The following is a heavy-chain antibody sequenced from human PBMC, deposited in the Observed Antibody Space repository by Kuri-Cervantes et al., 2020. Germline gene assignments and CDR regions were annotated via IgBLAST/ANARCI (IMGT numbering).Heavy chain of an antibody. Sequence: LSLTCAASGFTFSSYGMHWVRQAPGKGLEWVAVIWYDGSNKYYADSVKGRFTISRDNSKNTLYLQMNSLRAEDTAVYYCARDFSYYDSSGYGYWGQGTMVTVSS. CDR2: IWYDGSNK. D-gene: IGHD3-22*01. J-gene: IGHJ4*02. CDR3: ARDFSYYDSSGYGY. V-gene: IGHV3-33*08. CDR1: GFTFSSYG.